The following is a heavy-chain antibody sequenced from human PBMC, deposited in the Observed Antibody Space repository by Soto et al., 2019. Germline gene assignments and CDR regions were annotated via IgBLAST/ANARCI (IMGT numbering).Heavy chain of an antibody. CDR3: SRGRSPYYGYFDP. CDR1: GFTFSGDW. CDR2: ISPDGTTT. Sequence: PGGSLRLSCVASGFTFSGDWMRWVRQVPGKGLVWVSRISPDGTTTYYADSVKGRFTISRDNAKNTLYLQMNGLRADDTAVYYCSRGRSPYYGYFDPWGPGTLVTVSS. J-gene: IGHJ5*02. D-gene: IGHD3-3*01. V-gene: IGHV3-74*01.